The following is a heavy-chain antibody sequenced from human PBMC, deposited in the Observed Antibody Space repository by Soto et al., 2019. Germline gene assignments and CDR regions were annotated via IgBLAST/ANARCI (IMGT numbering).Heavy chain of an antibody. CDR3: AREDYYDSSPHAFAI. D-gene: IGHD3-22*01. CDR1: GYTFTGYY. J-gene: IGHJ3*02. Sequence: ASVKVSCKASGYTFTGYYMHWVRQAPGQGLEWMGWINPNSGGTNYAQKFQGWATMTRDTSISTAYMELSRLRSDDTAVYYCAREDYYDSSPHAFAIWGQGTMVTVSS. V-gene: IGHV1-2*04. CDR2: INPNSGGT.